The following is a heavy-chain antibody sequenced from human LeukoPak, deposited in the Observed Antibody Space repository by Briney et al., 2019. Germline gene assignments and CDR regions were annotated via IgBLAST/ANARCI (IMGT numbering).Heavy chain of an antibody. D-gene: IGHD3-3*01. J-gene: IGHJ4*02. V-gene: IGHV3-21*01. CDR3: ARDGWAYYDFWSGYSVFDY. CDR2: ISSSSSYI. Sequence: GGSLRLSCAASGFTFSSYSMNWVRQAPGKGLEWVSSISSSSSYIYYADSVKGRFTISRDNAKNSLYLQMNSLRAEDTAVYYCARDGWAYYDFWSGYSVFDYWGQGTLVTVSS. CDR1: GFTFSSYS.